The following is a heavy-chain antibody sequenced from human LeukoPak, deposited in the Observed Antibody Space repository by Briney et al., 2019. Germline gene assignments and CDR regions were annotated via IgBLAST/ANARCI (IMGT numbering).Heavy chain of an antibody. CDR2: ISSSGSTI. Sequence: GGSLRLSCAASGFTFSSYEMNWVRQAPGKGLEWVSYISSSGSTIYYADSVKGRFTIPRDNAKNSLYLQLNSLRAEDTAVYYCARDRYDSSGIFDYWGQGTLVTVSS. D-gene: IGHD3-22*01. CDR3: ARDRYDSSGIFDY. J-gene: IGHJ4*02. CDR1: GFTFSSYE. V-gene: IGHV3-48*03.